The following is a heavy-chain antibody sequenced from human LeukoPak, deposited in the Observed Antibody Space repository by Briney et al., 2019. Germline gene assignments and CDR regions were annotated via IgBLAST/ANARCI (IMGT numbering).Heavy chain of an antibody. J-gene: IGHJ3*02. V-gene: IGHV4-34*01. CDR1: GGSFSGYY. D-gene: IGHD3-10*01. Sequence: SETLSLTCAVYGGSFSGYYWSWIRQPPGKGLEWIGEINHSGSTNYNPSLKSRVAISVDTSKNQFSLKLSSVTAADTAVYYCARDMVLDAFDIWGQGTMVTVSS. CDR3: ARDMVLDAFDI. CDR2: INHSGST.